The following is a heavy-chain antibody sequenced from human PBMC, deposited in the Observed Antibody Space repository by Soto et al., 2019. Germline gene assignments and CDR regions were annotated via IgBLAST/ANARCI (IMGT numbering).Heavy chain of an antibody. CDR3: GRLPPGGGGV. D-gene: IGHD3-10*01. J-gene: IGHJ6*02. V-gene: IGHV1-18*01. Sequence: QVQLVQSGAEVKKPGASVKVSCKASGYTFTSYGISWVRQAPEQGLEWMGWISAYNGNTNYAQKLQGRVTMTTDTAARTASRGLGGRRSDDAAVDYCGRLPPGGGGVWGQGTTVTVSS. CDR1: GYTFTSYG. CDR2: ISAYNGNT.